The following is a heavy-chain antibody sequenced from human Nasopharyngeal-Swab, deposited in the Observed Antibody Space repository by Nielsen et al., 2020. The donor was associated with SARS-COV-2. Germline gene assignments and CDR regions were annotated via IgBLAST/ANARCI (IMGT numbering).Heavy chain of an antibody. D-gene: IGHD5-12*01. CDR1: GFTFSSYA. CDR3: AKDRDSGDDSDDYYHYYGMDV. V-gene: IGHV3-30*04. CDR2: ISYDGSNK. J-gene: IGHJ6*02. Sequence: GESLKISCAASGFTFSSYAMHWVRQAPGKGLEWVAVISYDGSNKYYADSVKGRFTISRDNSKNTVSLQMNSLRAEDTAIYYCAKDRDSGDDSDDYYHYYGMDVWGQGTTVTVSS.